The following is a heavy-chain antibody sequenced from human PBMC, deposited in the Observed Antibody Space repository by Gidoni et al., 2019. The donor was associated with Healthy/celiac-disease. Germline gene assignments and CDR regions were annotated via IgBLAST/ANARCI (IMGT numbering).Heavy chain of an antibody. V-gene: IGHV3-23*01. CDR1: GFTFSSYA. CDR3: AKDLGGWDCGGDCYSYGMDV. CDR2: ISGSGGSK. D-gene: IGHD2-21*02. J-gene: IGHJ6*02. Sequence: EVQLLESGGGLVQPGGSLRRSCAASGFTFSSYAMSWVRQAPGKGLEWVSVISGSGGSKYYADSVKGRFTISRDNSKNTLYLQMNSLRAEDTAVYYCAKDLGGWDCGGDCYSYGMDVWGQGTTVTVSS.